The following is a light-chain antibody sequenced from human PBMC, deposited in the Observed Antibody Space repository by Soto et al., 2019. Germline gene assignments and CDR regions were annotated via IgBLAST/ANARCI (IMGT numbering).Light chain of an antibody. CDR3: QQYNNWPPYT. V-gene: IGKV3-11*01. J-gene: IGKJ2*01. CDR2: DAS. Sequence: EIVLTQSPATLSLSPGERATLSCRASQSISSYLAWYQHKPGQAPRLLIYDASNRATGIPARFSGSGSGTDFTLTISSLEPEDSAVYYCQQYNNWPPYTFGQGTKVDI. CDR1: QSISSY.